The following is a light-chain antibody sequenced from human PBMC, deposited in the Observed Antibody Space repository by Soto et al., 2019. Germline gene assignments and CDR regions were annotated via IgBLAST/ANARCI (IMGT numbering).Light chain of an antibody. CDR2: GAS. Sequence: EIVLTQSPGTLSLSPGERATLSCRASQRVSSSYLAWYQQKPGQAPRLLIYGASSRATGIPDRFSGSGSGTDFTLTISRLEPEDFAVYYCQKYGSSPAMYSFGQGNKLEIK. CDR1: QRVSSSY. J-gene: IGKJ2*03. V-gene: IGKV3-20*01. CDR3: QKYGSSPAMYS.